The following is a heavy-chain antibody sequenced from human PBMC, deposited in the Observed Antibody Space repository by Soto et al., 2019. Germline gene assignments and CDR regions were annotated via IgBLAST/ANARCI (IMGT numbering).Heavy chain of an antibody. CDR2: TYPGGST. Sequence: EVQLVETGGDLIQSGGSLSLSCAASGFAVSSSYMLWVRQAPGQGLECVSITYPGGSTHYADSVKGRFTVSRDDSRNTLYLQMNSLRAEDTAVYYCARDPPITSDYAMDVWGQGTTVIVSS. CDR1: GFAVSSSY. D-gene: IGHD1-20*01. CDR3: ARDPPITSDYAMDV. V-gene: IGHV3-53*02. J-gene: IGHJ6*02.